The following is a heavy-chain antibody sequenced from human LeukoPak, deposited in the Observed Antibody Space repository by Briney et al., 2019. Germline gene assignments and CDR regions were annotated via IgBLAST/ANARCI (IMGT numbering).Heavy chain of an antibody. CDR2: LWYDGSNK. Sequence: GGSLRLSCAASGFTLSSYGMPWVRQAPGEGRGGVAVLWYDGSNKSYAHSVEGRFTISRNNSKNTRYLQMNGLRAEDTAVYYCARGGLHSWQQLPHGVYYYYGMDVWGQGTTVTVSS. V-gene: IGHV3-33*01. CDR3: ARGGLHSWQQLPHGVYYYYGMDV. D-gene: IGHD6-13*01. J-gene: IGHJ6*02. CDR1: GFTLSSYG.